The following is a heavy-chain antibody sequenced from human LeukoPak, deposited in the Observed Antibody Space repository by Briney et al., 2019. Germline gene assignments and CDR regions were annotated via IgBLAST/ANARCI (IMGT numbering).Heavy chain of an antibody. Sequence: GASVKVSCKASGGTFSSYAISWVRQAPGQGLEWMGGIIPIFGTANYAQKFQGRVTITADESTSTAYMELSSLRSEDTAVYYCARVRATIPFYYYYYMDVWGKGTTVTISS. CDR3: ARVRATIPFYYYYYMDV. CDR1: GGTFSSYA. D-gene: IGHD5-12*01. V-gene: IGHV1-69*13. CDR2: IIPIFGTA. J-gene: IGHJ6*03.